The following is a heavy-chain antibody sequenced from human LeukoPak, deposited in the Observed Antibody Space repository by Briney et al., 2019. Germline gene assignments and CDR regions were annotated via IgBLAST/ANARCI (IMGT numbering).Heavy chain of an antibody. CDR3: ARKLDCSSTSCYGMAVSDY. V-gene: IGHV3-7*01. Sequence: PGGSLRLSCAASGFTFSSYWMSWVRQAPGKGLEWVANIKQDGSEKYYVDSVKGRFTISRDNAKNSLYLQMNSLRAEDTAVYYCARKLDCSSTSCYGMAVSDYWGQGTLVTVSS. D-gene: IGHD2-2*01. CDR2: IKQDGSEK. J-gene: IGHJ4*02. CDR1: GFTFSSYW.